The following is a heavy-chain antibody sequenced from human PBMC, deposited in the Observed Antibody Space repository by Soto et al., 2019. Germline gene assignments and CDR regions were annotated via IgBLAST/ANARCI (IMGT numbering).Heavy chain of an antibody. J-gene: IGHJ3*02. CDR2: ISSSSDYI. CDR3: ARDPTAAAGRNAFDI. D-gene: IGHD6-13*01. CDR1: GFTFIPNS. V-gene: IGHV3-21*01. Sequence: GGSLRLSCAASGFTFIPNSINLFRQSPVKGLEWVATISSSSDYIYYADSVKGRFTISRDNARNSLFLEMNSLSVEDTAVYYCARDPTAAAGRNAFDIWGQGTMVTVSS.